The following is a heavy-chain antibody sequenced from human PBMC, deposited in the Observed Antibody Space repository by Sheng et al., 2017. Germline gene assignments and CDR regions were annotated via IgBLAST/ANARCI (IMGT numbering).Heavy chain of an antibody. J-gene: IGHJ6*03. Sequence: QVQLQESGPGLVKPSETLSLTCTVSGGSINSYYWTWIRQPPGKGLEWIGYIYYSGSTNYNPSLKSRVTISIDTSKNQFSLKVSSVTAADTAVYYCARDSRYPKYMDVWGQGTTVTVSS. CDR2: IYYSGST. CDR1: GGSINSYY. D-gene: IGHD2-2*02. CDR3: ARDSRYPKYMDV. V-gene: IGHV4-59*01.